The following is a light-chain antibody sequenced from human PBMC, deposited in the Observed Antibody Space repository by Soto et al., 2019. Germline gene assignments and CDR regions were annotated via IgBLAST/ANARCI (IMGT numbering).Light chain of an antibody. J-gene: IGKJ1*01. Sequence: DIQMTQSPSTLSASVGDRVTITCRASQSISYWLAWYQQKPGKAPNLLIYKASSLKSGVPSRFSGSGSGTEFTLTISSLQPDDFATYYCQQYNSYPWTFGQGTKVEIK. CDR2: KAS. CDR3: QQYNSYPWT. V-gene: IGKV1-5*03. CDR1: QSISYW.